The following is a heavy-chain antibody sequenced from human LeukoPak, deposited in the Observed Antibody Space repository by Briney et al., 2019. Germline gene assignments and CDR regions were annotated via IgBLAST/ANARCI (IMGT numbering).Heavy chain of an antibody. Sequence: SETLSLTCTVSGGSIDSTSHYWGWIRQPPGKGLEWIGSVFYRGSTYYNPSLESRVTISVDTSKNQFSLKLTSVTAADTAVYYCAREYNRIEGPTGWFDPWGQGTLVSVSS. D-gene: IGHD1-26*01. J-gene: IGHJ5*02. CDR3: AREYNRIEGPTGWFDP. V-gene: IGHV4-39*07. CDR1: GGSIDSTSHY. CDR2: VFYRGST.